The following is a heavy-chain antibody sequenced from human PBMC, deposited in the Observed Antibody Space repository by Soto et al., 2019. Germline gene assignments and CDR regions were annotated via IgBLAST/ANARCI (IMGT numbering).Heavy chain of an antibody. CDR2: INSDGSST. V-gene: IGHV3-74*01. J-gene: IGHJ4*02. Sequence: EVQLVESGGGLVQPGGSLRLSCEASGFTFSSYWMQWVRQAPGKGLVWVSRINSDGSSTYYADSVKGRFTISRDNAKNTRYLQMNSLRAEGTAVYYCASHIVVVTATRSVDYWGLGTLVSVSS. D-gene: IGHD2-21*02. CDR3: ASHIVVVTATRSVDY. CDR1: GFTFSSYW.